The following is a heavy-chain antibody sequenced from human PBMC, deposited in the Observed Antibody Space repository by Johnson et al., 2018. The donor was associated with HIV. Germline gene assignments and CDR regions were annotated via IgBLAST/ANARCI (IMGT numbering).Heavy chain of an antibody. D-gene: IGHD6-6*01. CDR1: GFTFSSYS. CDR2: ISSSSSTI. Sequence: VQLVESGGGLVQPGGSLRLSCAASGFTFSSYSMNWVRQAPGKGLEWVSYISSSSSTIYYADSVKGRFTISRDNAKNSLYLQMNSLRAEDTAVYYCARVQSIAAPDDAFDFWGQGTMVTVSS. CDR3: ARVQSIAAPDDAFDF. J-gene: IGHJ3*01. V-gene: IGHV3-48*01.